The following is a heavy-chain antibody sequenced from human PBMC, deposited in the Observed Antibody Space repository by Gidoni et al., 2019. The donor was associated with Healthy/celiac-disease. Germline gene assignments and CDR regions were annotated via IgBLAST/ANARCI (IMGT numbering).Heavy chain of an antibody. CDR3: ARGLMGSDYPEYFQH. CDR1: GFTFSSYS. D-gene: IGHD4-17*01. J-gene: IGHJ1*01. CDR2: ISSSSSYI. V-gene: IGHV3-21*01. Sequence: ELQLVESGGGLVQPGGSLRLSCAAAGFTFSSYSMNWVRQAPGKGLEWVSSISSSSSYIYYADSVKGRFTISRDNAKNSLYLQMNSLRAEDTAVYYCARGLMGSDYPEYFQHWGQGTLVTVSS.